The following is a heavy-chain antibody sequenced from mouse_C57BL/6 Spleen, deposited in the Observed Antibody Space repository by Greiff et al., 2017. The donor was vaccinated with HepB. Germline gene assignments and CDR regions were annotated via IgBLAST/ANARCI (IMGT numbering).Heavy chain of an antibody. V-gene: IGHV1-55*01. CDR2: IYPGSGST. J-gene: IGHJ4*01. CDR1: GYTFTSYW. Sequence: QVQLQQPGAELVKPGASVKMSCKASGYTFTSYWITWVKQRPGQGLEWIGDIYPGSGSTNYNEKFKSKATLTVDTSSSKAYMQLSSLTSEDAAVYYCARRGAYGNYGFYYAMDYWGQGTSVTVSS. CDR3: ARRGAYGNYGFYYAMDY. D-gene: IGHD2-1*01.